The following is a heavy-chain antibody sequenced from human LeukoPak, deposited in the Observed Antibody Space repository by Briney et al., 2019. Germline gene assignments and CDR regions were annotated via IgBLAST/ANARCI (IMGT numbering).Heavy chain of an antibody. CDR3: ARGSGACYTWFDP. J-gene: IGHJ5*02. D-gene: IGHD4/OR15-4a*01. CDR1: GFTFSIYG. V-gene: IGHV3-33*01. CDR2: IWYDGNNK. Sequence: GGSLRLSCAASGFTFSIYGMHWVRQAPGKGLEWVAVIWYDGNNKYYADSVKGRFTISRDNSKNTLYLQMNSLRAEDTAVYYCARGSGACYTWFDPWGQGTLVTVSS.